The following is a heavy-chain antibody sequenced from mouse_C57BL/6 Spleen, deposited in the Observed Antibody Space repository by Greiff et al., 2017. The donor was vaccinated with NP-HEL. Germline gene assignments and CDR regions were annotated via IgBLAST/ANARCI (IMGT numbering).Heavy chain of an antibody. D-gene: IGHD1-1*01. CDR3: ARGDGSRKTGYWYFDV. CDR1: GYTFTSYW. V-gene: IGHV1-53*01. J-gene: IGHJ1*03. CDR2: INPSNGGT. Sequence: QVQLQQSGTELVKPGASVKLSCKASGYTFTSYWMHWVKQRPGQGLEWIGNINPSNGGTNYNEKFKSKATLTVDKSSSTAYMQLSSLTSEDSAVYYCARGDGSRKTGYWYFDVWGTGTTVTVSS.